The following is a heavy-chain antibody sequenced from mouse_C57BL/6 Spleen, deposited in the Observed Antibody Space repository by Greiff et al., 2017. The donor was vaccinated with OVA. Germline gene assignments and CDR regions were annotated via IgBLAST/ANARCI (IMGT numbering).Heavy chain of an antibody. D-gene: IGHD4-1*01. Sequence: EVQLQLSGPVLVKPGASVKISCKASGYMFTDYYMNWVKQSHGKSLEWIGDINPNDGGTSYNQKFKGKATLTVDKSSSTAYMELRSLTSEDSAVYYCARDWDIAYWGQGTLVTVSA. CDR1: GYMFTDYY. CDR3: ARDWDIAY. CDR2: INPNDGGT. J-gene: IGHJ3*01. V-gene: IGHV1-26*01.